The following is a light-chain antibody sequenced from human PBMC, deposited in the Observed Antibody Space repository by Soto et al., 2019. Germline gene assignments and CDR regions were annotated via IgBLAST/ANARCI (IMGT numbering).Light chain of an antibody. V-gene: IGKV1-39*01. Sequence: DIQMTQSPSSLSASVGDRVTITCRASQSISSYLNWYQQKPGKAPELLIYAASSLQSGVPSRFSGSGSGTDFTLTISSRQPEDFATYYCQQSYSTPRRTFGQGTKVEIK. CDR3: QQSYSTPRRT. CDR2: AAS. J-gene: IGKJ1*01. CDR1: QSISSY.